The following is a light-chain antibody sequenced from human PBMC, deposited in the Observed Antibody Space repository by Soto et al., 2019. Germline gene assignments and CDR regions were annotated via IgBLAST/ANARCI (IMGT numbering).Light chain of an antibody. Sequence: DRVLTQSPATLSASPGDTCTLSCRASQSVNHNVAWYHQKPGQPPRLLMYGASQRATGIPDRFSGSGSGTHFTLTISRLEPEDFAVYYCQHYKAFGGGTKVDIK. J-gene: IGKJ4*01. CDR2: GAS. CDR3: QHYKA. CDR1: QSVNHN. V-gene: IGKV3D-15*01.